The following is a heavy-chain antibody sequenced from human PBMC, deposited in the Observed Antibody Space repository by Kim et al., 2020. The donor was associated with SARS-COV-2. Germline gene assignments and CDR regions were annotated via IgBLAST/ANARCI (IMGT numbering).Heavy chain of an antibody. Sequence: GGSLRLSCAASGFIFNTHSMNWVRQAPAKWLEWVSSISSRSSYIYYADSVKGRFTISRDNAKNSLYLQMNSLRVEDTAVYYCARDDLTYHYDSSDYWPNAFDLWGQGTMVTVSS. CDR3: ARDDLTYHYDSSDYWPNAFDL. D-gene: IGHD3-22*01. J-gene: IGHJ3*01. V-gene: IGHV3-21*01. CDR2: ISSRSSYI. CDR1: GFIFNTHS.